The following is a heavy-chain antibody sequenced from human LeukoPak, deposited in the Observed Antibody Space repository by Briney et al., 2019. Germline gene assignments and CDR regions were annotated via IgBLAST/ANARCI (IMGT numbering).Heavy chain of an antibody. CDR2: ISSSSSHI. CDR3: AKDPVYGSGQSHPSDY. V-gene: IGHV3-21*01. CDR1: GFTFSSYS. Sequence: GGSLRLSCAASGFTFSSYSMNWVRQAPGQGLEWVSSISSSSSHIYYADSVKGRFTISRDNAKNSLYLQMNSLRAEDTAVYYCAKDPVYGSGQSHPSDYWGQGTLVTVSS. D-gene: IGHD3-3*01. J-gene: IGHJ4*02.